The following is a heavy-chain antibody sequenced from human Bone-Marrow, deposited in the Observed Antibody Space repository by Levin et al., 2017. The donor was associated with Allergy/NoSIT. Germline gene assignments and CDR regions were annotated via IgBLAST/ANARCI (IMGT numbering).Heavy chain of an antibody. J-gene: IGHJ4*02. V-gene: IGHV4-38-2*02. CDR2: IYHSGSS. Sequence: SETLSLTCTVSGYSISSGYYWGWIRQPPGKGLEWIGNIYHSGSSYYDPSLTSRVAISVDASKNQFSLKLTSVTAADTAVYYCARLQRGYSSEIDYWGQGTLVTVSS. D-gene: IGHD5-18*01. CDR3: ARLQRGYSSEIDY. CDR1: GYSISSGYY.